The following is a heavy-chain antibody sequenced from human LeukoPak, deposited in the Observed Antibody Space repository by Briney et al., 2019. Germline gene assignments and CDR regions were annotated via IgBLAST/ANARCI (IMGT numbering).Heavy chain of an antibody. V-gene: IGHV3-33*01. Sequence: QAGGSLRLSCAASRFTFSSYGMHWVRQAPGKGLEWVAVIWYDGSNKYYADSVKGRFTISRDNSKNTLYLQMNSLRAEDTAVYYCARVGGWPLDAFDIWGQGTMVTVSS. J-gene: IGHJ3*02. CDR3: ARVGGWPLDAFDI. CDR2: IWYDGSNK. CDR1: RFTFSSYG. D-gene: IGHD6-19*01.